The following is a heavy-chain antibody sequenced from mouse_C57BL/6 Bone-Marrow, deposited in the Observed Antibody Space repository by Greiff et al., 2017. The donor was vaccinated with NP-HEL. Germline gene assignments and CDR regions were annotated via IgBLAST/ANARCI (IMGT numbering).Heavy chain of an antibody. CDR3: ARSGYDGFAY. CDR1: GYTFTSYG. V-gene: IGHV1-81*01. D-gene: IGHD2-2*01. CDR2: IYPRSGNT. Sequence: VQLQPPLSYLSSPGASVKLSCKASGYTFTSYGISWVKQRTGQGLEWIGEIYPRSGNTYYNEKFKGKATLTADKSSSTAYMELRSLTSEDSAVYFCARSGYDGFAYWGQGTLVTVSA. J-gene: IGHJ3*01.